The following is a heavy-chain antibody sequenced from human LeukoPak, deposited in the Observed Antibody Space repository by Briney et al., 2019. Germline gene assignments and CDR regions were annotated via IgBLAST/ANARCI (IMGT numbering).Heavy chain of an antibody. Sequence: ASVKVSCKASGYSFTSYYMHWVRQAPGQGLEWMGLINPSGSSTTYAQKFQGRVTMTRDISTSTDYMELTSLTSDDTAMYYCARDNSVGETAWWFDPWGQGTLVTVSS. D-gene: IGHD1-26*01. CDR2: INPSGSST. V-gene: IGHV1-46*01. CDR3: ARDNSVGETAWWFDP. J-gene: IGHJ5*02. CDR1: GYSFTSYY.